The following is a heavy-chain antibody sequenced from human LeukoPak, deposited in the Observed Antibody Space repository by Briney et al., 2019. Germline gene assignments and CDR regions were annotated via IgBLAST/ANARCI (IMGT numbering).Heavy chain of an antibody. CDR2: ISAYNGHT. J-gene: IGHJ4*02. D-gene: IGHD1-26*01. CDR1: GYTFSSYG. V-gene: IGHV1-18*01. Sequence: ASVKVSCKASGYTFSSYGISWVRQVPGQGLEWMGWISAYNGHTNYAQKLQGRVTMTTDTSTSTAYMELRSLRSGDTAVYYCASHTGGSLSHDYWGQGTLVTVSS. CDR3: ASHTGGSLSHDY.